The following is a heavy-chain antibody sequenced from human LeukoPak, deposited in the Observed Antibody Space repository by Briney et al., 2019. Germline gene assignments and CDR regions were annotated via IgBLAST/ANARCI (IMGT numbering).Heavy chain of an antibody. CDR3: ARVGQYSSGWYGLTDYYYGMDV. V-gene: IGHV4-34*01. Sequence: SETLSLTCAVYGGSFSGYYWSWIRQPPGKGLEWIGEINHSGSTNYNPSLKSRVTISVDTSKNQFSLKLSSVTAADTAVYYCARVGQYSSGWYGLTDYYYGMDVWGQGTTVTVSS. CDR1: GGSFSGYY. J-gene: IGHJ6*02. D-gene: IGHD6-19*01. CDR2: INHSGST.